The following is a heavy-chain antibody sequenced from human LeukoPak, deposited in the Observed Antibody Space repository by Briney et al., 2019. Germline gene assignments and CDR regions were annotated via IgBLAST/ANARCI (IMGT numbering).Heavy chain of an antibody. CDR2: IKQDGSEK. D-gene: IGHD3-3*01. J-gene: IGHJ6*03. CDR3: ARTDDFWSGYGFYYYMNV. V-gene: IGHV3-7*01. CDR1: GFTFSNAW. Sequence: GGSLRLSCAASGFTFSNAWMSWVRQAPGKGLEWVANIKQDGSEKYYVDSVKGRFTISRDNAKNSLYLQMNSLRAEDTAVYYCARTDDFWSGYGFYYYMNVWGKGTTVTVSS.